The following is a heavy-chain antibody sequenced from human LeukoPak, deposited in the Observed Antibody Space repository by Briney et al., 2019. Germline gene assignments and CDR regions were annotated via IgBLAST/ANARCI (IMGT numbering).Heavy chain of an antibody. D-gene: IGHD6-13*01. Sequence: GGSLRLSCAASGFTFSSYAMNWVRQAPGKGLEWVSISGSGGDTYYADSVKGRFTISRDNAKNSLYLQMNSLRAEDTAVYYCARVGIIAAEPSDYWGQGTLVTVSS. CDR2: SGSGGDT. J-gene: IGHJ4*02. CDR3: ARVGIIAAEPSDY. V-gene: IGHV3-21*04. CDR1: GFTFSSYA.